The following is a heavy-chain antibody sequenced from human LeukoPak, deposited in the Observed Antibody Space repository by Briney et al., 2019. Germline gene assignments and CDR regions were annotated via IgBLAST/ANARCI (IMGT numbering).Heavy chain of an antibody. CDR1: GYTFINYG. J-gene: IGHJ4*02. V-gene: IGHV1-18*01. D-gene: IGHD3-9*01. CDR3: AKAEGYDILTGLDY. Sequence: ASVKVSCKASGYTFINYGITWVRQAPGQGLEWMGWSSPYNGKTNYAQKLQGRVTMTTDTSTNTAYMELRSLRTEDTAVYYCAKAEGYDILTGLDYWGQGTLVTVSS. CDR2: SSPYNGKT.